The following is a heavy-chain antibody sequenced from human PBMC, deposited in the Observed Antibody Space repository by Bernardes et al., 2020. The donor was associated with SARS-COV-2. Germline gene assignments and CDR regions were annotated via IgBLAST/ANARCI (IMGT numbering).Heavy chain of an antibody. CDR2: IKKDGSEK. CDR1: GFTFSSNW. CDR3: ARDRRAMVRGVTSINWFDP. J-gene: IGHJ5*02. Sequence: VCLRLAASGFTFSSNWKSWVRQAPAKGKEWEANIKKDGSEKYNVDYVKGRFTISRDNAKNSLYLQMNSLRAEATAVYYCARDRRAMVRGVTSINWFDPWGQGTLVTVSS. D-gene: IGHD3-10*01. V-gene: IGHV3-7*05.